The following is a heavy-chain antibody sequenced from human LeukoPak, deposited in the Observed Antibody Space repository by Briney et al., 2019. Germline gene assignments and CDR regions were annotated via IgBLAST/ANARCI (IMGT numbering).Heavy chain of an antibody. CDR3: ARVRWSGDYPGGY. V-gene: IGHV1-2*02. D-gene: IGHD3-3*01. Sequence: ASVKVSCKASGYTFTGYFMHWVRQAPGQGLEWMGWINPNSGGTNYAQKFQGRATMTRDTSISTAYMELSRLTSDDTAVYYCARVRWSGDYPGGYWGQGTLVTVSS. CDR2: INPNSGGT. J-gene: IGHJ4*02. CDR1: GYTFTGYF.